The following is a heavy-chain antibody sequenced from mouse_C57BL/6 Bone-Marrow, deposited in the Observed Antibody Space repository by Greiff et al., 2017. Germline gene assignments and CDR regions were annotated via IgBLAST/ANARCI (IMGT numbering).Heavy chain of an antibody. CDR3: ARGAKYYGSSYGGYFDV. Sequence: EVQLVESGPGLVKPSQSLSLTCSVTGYSITSGYYWNWIRQFPGNKLEWMGYISYDGSNNYNPSLKNRISITRDTSKNQFFLKLNSVTTEDTATYYCARGAKYYGSSYGGYFDVWGTGTTVTVSS. V-gene: IGHV3-6*01. D-gene: IGHD1-1*01. J-gene: IGHJ1*03. CDR2: ISYDGSN. CDR1: GYSITSGYY.